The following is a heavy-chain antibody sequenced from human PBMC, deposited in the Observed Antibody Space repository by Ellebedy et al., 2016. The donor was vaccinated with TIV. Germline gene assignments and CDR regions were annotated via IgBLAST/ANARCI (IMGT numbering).Heavy chain of an antibody. CDR2: ISGSGGST. V-gene: IGHV3-23*01. CDR3: AHMTEHDFWSVLHGMDV. Sequence: GESLKISXAASGFTFSSYSMNWVRQAPGKGLEWVSAISGSGGSTYYADSVKGRFTISRDNSKNTLYLQMNSLRDEDTAVYYCAHMTEHDFWSVLHGMDVWGQGTTVTVSS. CDR1: GFTFSSYS. J-gene: IGHJ6*02. D-gene: IGHD3-3*01.